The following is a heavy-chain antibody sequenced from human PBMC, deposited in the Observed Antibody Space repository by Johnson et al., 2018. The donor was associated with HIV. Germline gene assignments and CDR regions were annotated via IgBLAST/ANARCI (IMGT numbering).Heavy chain of an antibody. V-gene: IGHV3-20*04. D-gene: IGHD6-19*01. CDR3: ARAGGAVRVNGFDM. CDR1: GFSFDDYG. J-gene: IGHJ3*02. CDR2: ITWNGGSS. Sequence: MLLVESGGGVVRPGGSLRLSCAASGFSFDDYGMNWVRQVPGKGLEWVSGITWNGGSSTYADSVKGRFTISRDNAKDSLYLQMNSLRAEDTALYYCARAGGAVRVNGFDMWGQGTMVTVS.